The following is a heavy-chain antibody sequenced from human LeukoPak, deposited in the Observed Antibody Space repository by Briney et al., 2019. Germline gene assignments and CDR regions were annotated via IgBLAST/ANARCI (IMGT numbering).Heavy chain of an antibody. CDR3: ARYYGTSGPTDY. CDR1: KFTFSSYD. Sequence: GGSLRLSCAASKFTFSSYDMHWVRQVPGKGLEWMANIRPDGSATYYVDSVKGRFTVSRDNAKNSLFLSMNSLRAEDTAVYYCARYYGTSGPTDYWGQGTLVTVSS. CDR2: IRPDGSAT. V-gene: IGHV3-7*01. J-gene: IGHJ4*02. D-gene: IGHD3-22*01.